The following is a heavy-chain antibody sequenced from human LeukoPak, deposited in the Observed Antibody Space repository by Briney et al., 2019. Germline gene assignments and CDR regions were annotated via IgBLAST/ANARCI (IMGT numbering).Heavy chain of an antibody. J-gene: IGHJ6*02. V-gene: IGHV3-11*01. CDR2: IDSSGSTI. CDR3: ARGHYGLDV. Sequence: KPGGSLRLSCVASGFTFSDWYLSWVRQAPGKGLEWVSYIDSSGSTIYYGDSVRGRFTVSRDNAKNSFYLHINSLRDEDTAVYYCARGHYGLDVGGQGTTITVSS. CDR1: GFTFSDWY.